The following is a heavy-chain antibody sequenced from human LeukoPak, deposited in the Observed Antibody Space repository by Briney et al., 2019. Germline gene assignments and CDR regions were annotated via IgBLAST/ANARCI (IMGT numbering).Heavy chain of an antibody. CDR2: ISSDGNNK. D-gene: IGHD3-22*01. J-gene: IGHJ4*02. V-gene: IGHV3-30*18. CDR3: AKGNDIGGYYYPHFDY. Sequence: GRSLRLSCAAAGFTFSSYGMHWVRQAPGKGLEWVAVISSDGNNKNYVDSVKGRFTFSRDNSKNTLYLQMNSLRAEDTAVYYCAKGNDIGGYYYPHFDYWGQGTLVTVSS. CDR1: GFTFSSYG.